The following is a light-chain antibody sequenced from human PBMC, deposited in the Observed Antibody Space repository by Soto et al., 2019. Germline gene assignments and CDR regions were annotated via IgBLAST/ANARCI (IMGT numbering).Light chain of an antibody. J-gene: IGKJ1*01. CDR2: GAS. CDR1: QSVSSSY. V-gene: IGKV3D-20*02. Sequence: EIVLTQSPCTLSLSPGERATLSCRACQSVSSSYLAWYQQKPGQAPRLLIYGASNRATGIPARFSGSGSGTDFTLTISSLEPEDFAVYYCQQRSNWPWTFGQGTKVDIK. CDR3: QQRSNWPWT.